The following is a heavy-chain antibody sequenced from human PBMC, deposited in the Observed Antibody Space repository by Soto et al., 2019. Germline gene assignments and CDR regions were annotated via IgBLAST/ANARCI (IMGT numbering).Heavy chain of an antibody. V-gene: IGHV3-23*01. CDR3: AKDISFDTSAYSS. CDR1: GFTFSTYG. J-gene: IGHJ5*02. Sequence: EVQLLESGGGPVQPGGSLRLSCTASGFTFSTYGMSWVRQAPGKGLEWVSGLSGDRTTTYYIDSVKGRFTTSRDNSRNTLSLQMNSLRTEDTAIYYCAKDISFDTSAYSSWGQGILVAVSS. CDR2: LSGDRTTT. D-gene: IGHD3-22*01.